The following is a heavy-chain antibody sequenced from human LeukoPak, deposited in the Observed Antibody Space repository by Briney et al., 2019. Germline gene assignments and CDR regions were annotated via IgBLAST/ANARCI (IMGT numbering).Heavy chain of an antibody. D-gene: IGHD2-21*02. J-gene: IGHJ4*02. CDR3: ARFRTWGDKAFDY. Sequence: GGSLRLSCAASGFTFSSYAMHWVRQAPGKGLEWVAVISYDGSNKYYADSVKGRFTISRDNSKNTLYLQMNSLRAEDTAVYYCARFRTWGDKAFDYWGQGTLVTVSS. CDR2: ISYDGSNK. CDR1: GFTFSSYA. V-gene: IGHV3-30*04.